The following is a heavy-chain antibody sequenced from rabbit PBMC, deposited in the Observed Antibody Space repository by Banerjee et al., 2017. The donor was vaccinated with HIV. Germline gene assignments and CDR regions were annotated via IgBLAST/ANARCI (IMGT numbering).Heavy chain of an antibody. CDR2: IYGGSSGNT. CDR1: GFDFSSYY. CDR3: ARDVFSYGYAVDL. J-gene: IGHJ4*01. V-gene: IGHV1S45*01. Sequence: QEQLVESGGGLVQPEGSLTLSCKASGFDFSSYYMCWVRQAPGKGLEWIACIYGGSSGNTYYVTWAKGRFTISKTSSTTVTLQMTSLTAADTATYFCARDVFSYGYAVDLWGPGTLVTVS. D-gene: IGHD6-1*01.